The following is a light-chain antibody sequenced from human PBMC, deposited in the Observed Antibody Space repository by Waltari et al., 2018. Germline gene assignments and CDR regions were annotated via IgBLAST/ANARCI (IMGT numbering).Light chain of an antibody. Sequence: EIVMTQSPATVSVSPGERVTLSCRAGQLVSSNLAWFPHKPGQTPTLLIYGASSRATGVPARFSGSGSGTDFTLTISSLQSEDFAVYYCQQYNNWPLTFGGGTKVEIK. CDR1: QLVSSN. CDR2: GAS. J-gene: IGKJ4*01. V-gene: IGKV3-15*01. CDR3: QQYNNWPLT.